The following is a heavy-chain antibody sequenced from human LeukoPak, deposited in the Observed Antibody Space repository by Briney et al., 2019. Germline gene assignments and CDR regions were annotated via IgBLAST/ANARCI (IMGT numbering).Heavy chain of an antibody. CDR3: ARDGGVRISWSSWFDP. Sequence: ASVKVSCKASGYTFTGSYMHWVRQAPGQGLEWMGWINPNSGGTNYAQKFQGRVTMTRDTSTSTAYMELSRLRSDDTAVYYCARDGGVRISWSSWFDPWGQGTLVTVSS. D-gene: IGHD2-8*02. J-gene: IGHJ5*02. V-gene: IGHV1-2*02. CDR1: GYTFTGSY. CDR2: INPNSGGT.